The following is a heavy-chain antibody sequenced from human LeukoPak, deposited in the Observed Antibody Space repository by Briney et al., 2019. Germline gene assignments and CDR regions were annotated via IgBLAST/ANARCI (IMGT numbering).Heavy chain of an antibody. V-gene: IGHV3-23*01. Sequence: GGSLRLSCAAPGFTFNTYAMSWVRQAPGKGLEWVSAISGSGGSTYYADSVKGRFTISRDNSKNTLYLQMNSLRAEDTAVYYCARDMRGYSGYDRFRGGAFDIWGQGTMVTVSS. CDR1: GFTFNTYA. CDR3: ARDMRGYSGYDRFRGGAFDI. J-gene: IGHJ3*02. CDR2: ISGSGGST. D-gene: IGHD5-12*01.